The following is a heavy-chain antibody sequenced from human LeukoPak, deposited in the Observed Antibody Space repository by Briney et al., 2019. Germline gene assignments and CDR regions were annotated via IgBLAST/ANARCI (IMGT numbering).Heavy chain of an antibody. Sequence: SQTLSLTCTVSGGSISSGGFYWSWIRQHPGKGLEWIGTMYYSGSTYCNPSLKSRVTILVDTSKNQFSLKLSSVTAADTAVYYCARVSYVVWWFDPWGQGTLVTVSS. D-gene: IGHD3-16*01. J-gene: IGHJ5*02. CDR2: MYYSGST. CDR1: GGSISSGGFY. V-gene: IGHV4-31*03. CDR3: ARVSYVVWWFDP.